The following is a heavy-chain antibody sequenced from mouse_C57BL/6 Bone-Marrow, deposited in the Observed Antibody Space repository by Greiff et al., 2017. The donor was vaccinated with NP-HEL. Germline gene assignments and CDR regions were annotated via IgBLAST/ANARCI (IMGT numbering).Heavy chain of an antibody. CDR2: IDPSDSYT. D-gene: IGHD3-2*02. J-gene: IGHJ3*01. CDR1: GYTFTSYW. V-gene: IGHV1-69*01. CDR3: ASRGSSGYVWFAY. Sequence: QVQLQQPGAELVMPGASVKLSCKASGYTFTSYWMHWVKQRPGQGLEWIGEIDPSDSYTNYNQKFKGKSTLTVDKSSSTAYMQLSSLTSEDSAVYYWASRGSSGYVWFAYWGQGTLVTVSA.